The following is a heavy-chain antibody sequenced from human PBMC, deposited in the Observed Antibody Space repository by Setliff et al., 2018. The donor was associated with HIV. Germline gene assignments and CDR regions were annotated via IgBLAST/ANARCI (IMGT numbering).Heavy chain of an antibody. J-gene: IGHJ4*02. V-gene: IGHV3-7*03. CDR2: INQNGNQR. CDR1: GFNSGSYW. CDR3: ARITVQLWYFDY. Sequence: PGGSLRLSCTASGFNSGSYWMNWVRRAPGKGPEWVANINQNGNQRYYVDSVKGRFTISRDNAKNSVYLQMNSLRVEDTAIYYCARITVQLWYFDYWGQGAPVTVSS. D-gene: IGHD5-18*01.